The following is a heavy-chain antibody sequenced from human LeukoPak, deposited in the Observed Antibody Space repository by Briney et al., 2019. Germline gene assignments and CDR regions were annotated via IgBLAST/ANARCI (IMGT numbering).Heavy chain of an antibody. J-gene: IGHJ4*02. CDR1: GFTFINYG. D-gene: IGHD6-19*01. CDR2: ISYDGRNK. Sequence: GGSLRLSCAASGFTFINYGMHWVRQAPGKGLEWVAVISYDGRNKYYADSVKGRFTISRDNSKNTLYLQMNSLRAEDTAVYYCAKSGGTSSSGLGYWGQGTLVTVSS. V-gene: IGHV3-30*18. CDR3: AKSGGTSSSGLGY.